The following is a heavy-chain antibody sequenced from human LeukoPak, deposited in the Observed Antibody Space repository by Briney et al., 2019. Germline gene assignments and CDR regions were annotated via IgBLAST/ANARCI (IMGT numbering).Heavy chain of an antibody. CDR3: AKEGLSVHISGVSERAHGPPITVSSRSAAGRY. Sequence: GGSLRLSCAASGFTFSSYAMSWVRRAPGKGLEWVSAISASGSSTYYADSVKGRFTISRDISKNTLYLQMNSLRVEDTAVYYFAKEGLSVHISGVSERAHGPPITVSSRSAAGRY. J-gene: IGHJ4*03. CDR2: ISASGSST. V-gene: IGHV3-23*01. CDR1: GFTFSSYA. D-gene: IGHD3/OR15-3a*01.